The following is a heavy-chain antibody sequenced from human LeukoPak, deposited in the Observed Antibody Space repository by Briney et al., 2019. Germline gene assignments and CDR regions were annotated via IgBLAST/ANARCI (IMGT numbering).Heavy chain of an antibody. CDR2: ISAHNSNT. CDR3: ARDLGGYCSSTSCLNFDY. CDR1: GYTFNSYG. D-gene: IGHD2-2*01. J-gene: IGHJ4*02. V-gene: IGHV1-18*01. Sequence: ASVKVSCKASGYTFNSYGISWVRQAPGQGLEWMGLISAHNSNTNYAQKLQGRVTMTTDTFTSTAYMELRSLRSDDTAVYYCARDLGGYCSSTSCLNFDYWGQGTLVTVSS.